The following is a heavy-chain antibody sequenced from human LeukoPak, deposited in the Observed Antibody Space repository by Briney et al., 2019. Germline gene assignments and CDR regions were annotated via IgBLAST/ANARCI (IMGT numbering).Heavy chain of an antibody. Sequence: PVASVKVSCKASGYTFTSYYMHWVRQAPGQGLEWMGIINPSGGGTSYAQKFQGRVTMTRDTSTSTAYMDLSRLRSDDTAVYYCAILTIFGVIILGRDEYYFDYWGQGTLVTVSS. CDR2: INPSGGGT. CDR1: GYTFTSYY. CDR3: AILTIFGVIILGRDEYYFDY. D-gene: IGHD3-3*01. J-gene: IGHJ4*02. V-gene: IGHV1-46*01.